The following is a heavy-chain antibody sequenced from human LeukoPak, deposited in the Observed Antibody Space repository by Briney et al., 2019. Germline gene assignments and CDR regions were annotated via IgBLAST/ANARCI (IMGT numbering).Heavy chain of an antibody. J-gene: IGHJ2*01. Sequence: ASVKVSCKASGYTFTSYYMHWVRQAPGQGLEWMGIINPSGGSTSYAQKFQGRVTMTRDTSISTAYMELSRLRSDDTAVYYCASVPHPAYWYFDLWGRGTLVTVSS. CDR2: INPSGGST. CDR1: GYTFTSYY. CDR3: ASVPHPAYWYFDL. V-gene: IGHV1-46*01.